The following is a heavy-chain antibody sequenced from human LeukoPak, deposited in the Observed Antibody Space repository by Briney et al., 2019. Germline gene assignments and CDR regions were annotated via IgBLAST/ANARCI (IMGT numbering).Heavy chain of an antibody. D-gene: IGHD5-18*01. V-gene: IGHV3-48*02. CDR3: ARDSGYSYADDY. Sequence: SGRSLRLSCAASGFTFSNYDMQWVRQAPGKGLEWVSYITYNSGTIFYADSVKGRFTISRDNAKDSLYLQMSSLRDEDTAVYYCARDSGYSYADDYWGQGTLVTVSS. CDR1: GFTFSNYD. CDR2: ITYNSGTI. J-gene: IGHJ4*02.